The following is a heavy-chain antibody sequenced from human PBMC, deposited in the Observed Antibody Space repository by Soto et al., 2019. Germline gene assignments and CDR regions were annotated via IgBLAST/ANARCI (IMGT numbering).Heavy chain of an antibody. CDR1: GDTFSIYT. Sequence: QVQLVQSGSEVKKPGSSVKVSCKASGDTFSIYTITWVRQAPGQGLEWMGRVIPIFDITSYTQRFKGRVTITADKSTTTVDMELSSLRSEDTAVYYCVRDRDNSNWPNFDFWGQGTLVTVSS. CDR3: VRDRDNSNWPNFDF. J-gene: IGHJ4*02. CDR2: VIPIFDIT. V-gene: IGHV1-69*02. D-gene: IGHD6-13*01.